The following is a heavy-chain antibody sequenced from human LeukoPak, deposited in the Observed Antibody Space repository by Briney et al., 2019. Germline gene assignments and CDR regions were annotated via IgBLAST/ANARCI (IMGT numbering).Heavy chain of an antibody. CDR2: INHSGST. J-gene: IGHJ4*02. Sequence: SETLSLTCAVYGGSFSGYYWSWIRQPPGKGLEWIGEINHSGSTNYNPSLKSRVTISVDTSKNQFSLKLSSVTAADTAVYYCARRKPGYSSGWYDYWGQGTLVTVSS. D-gene: IGHD6-19*01. CDR1: GGSFSGYY. V-gene: IGHV4-34*01. CDR3: ARRKPGYSSGWYDY.